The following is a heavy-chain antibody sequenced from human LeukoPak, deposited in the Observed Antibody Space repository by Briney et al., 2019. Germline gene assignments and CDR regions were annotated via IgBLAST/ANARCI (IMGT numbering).Heavy chain of an antibody. D-gene: IGHD3-16*02. CDR2: ISSSSSYI. V-gene: IGHV3-21*01. CDR1: GFTFSSYG. J-gene: IGHJ5*02. CDR3: ARAFFRLGELSLYRYNWFDP. Sequence: PGGSLRPSCAASGFTFSSYGMNWVRQAPGKGLEWVSSISSSSSYIYYADSVKGRFTISRDNAKNSLYLQMNSLRAEDTAVYYCARAFFRLGELSLYRYNWFDPWGQGTLVTVSS.